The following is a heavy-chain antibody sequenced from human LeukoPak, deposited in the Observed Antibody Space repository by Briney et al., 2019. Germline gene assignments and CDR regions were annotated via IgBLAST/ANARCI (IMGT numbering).Heavy chain of an antibody. Sequence: GGSLTLSCAASGPTFSSNAMSWVRQAPGEGLEWVSVISSSGSSSYYAGSVKGRFTISRDNSKNTLYLQMNSLRAEDTATYYCAKSFGAGNYRSFDYWGQGTLVTVSS. CDR3: AKSFGAGNYRSFDY. V-gene: IGHV3-23*01. CDR2: ISSSGSSS. J-gene: IGHJ4*02. D-gene: IGHD3-10*01. CDR1: GPTFSSNA.